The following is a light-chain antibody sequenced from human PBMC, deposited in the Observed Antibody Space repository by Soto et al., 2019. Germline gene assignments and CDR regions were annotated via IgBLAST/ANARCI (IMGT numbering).Light chain of an antibody. CDR3: RLYGSSPPMYT. V-gene: IGKV3-20*01. CDR1: QSINNVF. Sequence: DIVLTQSPDTLSLTPGERASLSCRASQSINNVFLGWYQQKRGQAPRLLIYGASSRATGIPDRFSGSGSGAAFTLTSSKLEPEDFAVYYGRLYGSSPPMYTFGQGTKLEIK. J-gene: IGKJ2*01. CDR2: GAS.